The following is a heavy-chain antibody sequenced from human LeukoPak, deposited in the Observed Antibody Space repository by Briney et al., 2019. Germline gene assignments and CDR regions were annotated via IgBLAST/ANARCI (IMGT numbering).Heavy chain of an antibody. CDR1: GFIFSDYY. Sequence: GGSLRLSCAASGFIFSDYYMSRIRQAPGKGLEWVSYISSSGTTIYCADSVKGRFTISRDNAKNSLYLQMNSLRGEDTAVYYCARIITVGGTDWFDPWGQGTLVTVSS. V-gene: IGHV3-11*01. J-gene: IGHJ5*02. CDR3: ARIITVGGTDWFDP. D-gene: IGHD3-10*01. CDR2: ISSSGTTI.